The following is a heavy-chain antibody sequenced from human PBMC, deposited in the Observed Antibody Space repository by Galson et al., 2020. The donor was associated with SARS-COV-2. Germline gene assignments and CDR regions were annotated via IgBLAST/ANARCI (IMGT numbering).Heavy chain of an antibody. CDR2: IYHSGTT. CDR3: SRPKTGALYDS. D-gene: IGHD7-27*01. V-gene: IGHV4-4*02. Sequence: SETLSLTCAVSGGSISSDNWWSWVRQPPGKGLEWIGDIYHSGTTNYNPSLKSRVTISVDKSKNQFSLNLKSVTAADTAVYFCSRPKTGALYDSWGRGTLVTV. J-gene: IGHJ4*02. CDR1: GGSISSDNW.